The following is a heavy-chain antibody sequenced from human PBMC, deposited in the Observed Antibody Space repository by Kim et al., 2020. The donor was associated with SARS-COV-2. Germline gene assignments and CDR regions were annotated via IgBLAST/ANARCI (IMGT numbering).Heavy chain of an antibody. CDR2: ISAYNGNT. D-gene: IGHD2-15*01. J-gene: IGHJ6*02. V-gene: IGHV1-18*01. CDR1: GYTFTSYG. CDR3: ARVSGGDCSGGSCYYYYYGMDV. Sequence: ASVKVSCKASGYTFTSYGISWVRQAPGQGLEWMGWISAYNGNTNYAQKLQGRVTMTTDTSTSTAYMELRSLRSDDTAVYYCARVSGGDCSGGSCYYYYYGMDVWGQGTTVTVSS.